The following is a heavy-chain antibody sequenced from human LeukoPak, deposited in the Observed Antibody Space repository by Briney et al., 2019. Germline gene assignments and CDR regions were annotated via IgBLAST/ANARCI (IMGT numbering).Heavy chain of an antibody. D-gene: IGHD5-18*01. CDR3: ARDLEYSYGQRLDY. CDR2: IDRTGSPI. CDR1: GFIFSSYN. V-gene: IGHV3-21*01. Sequence: GGSLRLSCAASGFIFSSYNMNWVRQAPGRGLEWVSCIDRTGSPIYYADSVKGRFTVSRDNAKSSLYLQMNSLSAEDTAVYYCARDLEYSYGQRLDYWGQGTLVTVSS. J-gene: IGHJ4*02.